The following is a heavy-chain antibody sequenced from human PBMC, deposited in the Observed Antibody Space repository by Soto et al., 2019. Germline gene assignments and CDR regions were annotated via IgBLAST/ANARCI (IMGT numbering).Heavy chain of an antibody. CDR1: GYTFSSYA. CDR3: AKGAYYYDSSGYYEGVDY. D-gene: IGHD3-22*01. J-gene: IGHJ4*02. CDR2: ISGSGGST. Sequence: PGGSLRLSCAGSGYTFSSYAMSWVRQAPGKGLEWVSAISGSGGSTNYADSVKGRFTISRDNSKNTLYLQMNSLRAEDTAVYYCAKGAYYYDSSGYYEGVDYWGQGT. V-gene: IGHV3-23*01.